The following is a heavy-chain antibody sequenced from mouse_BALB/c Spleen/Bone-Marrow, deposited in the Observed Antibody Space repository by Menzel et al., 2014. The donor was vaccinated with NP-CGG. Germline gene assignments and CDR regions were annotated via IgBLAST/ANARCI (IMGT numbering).Heavy chain of an antibody. D-gene: IGHD2-14*01. CDR3: AKGGNYRYDFDY. CDR1: GHTFTSYV. V-gene: IGHV1-14*01. Sequence: QLQQSGPELVKPGASVKMSCKASGHTFTSYVMHWVKQKPGQGLEWIGYINPYNDGTKYNEKFKGMATLTSDRSSSTAYMELSSLTSEDSAVYYCAKGGNYRYDFDYWGQGTTLTVSS. CDR2: INPYNDGT. J-gene: IGHJ2*01.